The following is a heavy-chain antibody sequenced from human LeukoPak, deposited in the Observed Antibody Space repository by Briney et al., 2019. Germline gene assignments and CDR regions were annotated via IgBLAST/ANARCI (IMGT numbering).Heavy chain of an antibody. J-gene: IGHJ4*02. D-gene: IGHD6-19*01. CDR2: ISYNVGT. CDR3: ARHRGSGWYENFDY. Sequence: PFETLCLTRTVSRGSISRSKYYWGCIRQPPGQGPEWIGSISYNVGTFYNPSPKSRVTISLDTSKNQFSLKLTSVTAADTAIYYCARHRGSGWYENFDYWGQGTGDPVSS. V-gene: IGHV4-39*01. CDR1: RGSISRSKYY.